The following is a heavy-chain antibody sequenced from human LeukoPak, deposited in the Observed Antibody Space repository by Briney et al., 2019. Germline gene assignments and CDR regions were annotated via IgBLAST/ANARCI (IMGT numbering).Heavy chain of an antibody. CDR2: IGGSGTPT. V-gene: IGHV3-23*01. CDR3: GTDAYGDSYDY. D-gene: IGHD4-17*01. J-gene: IGHJ4*02. Sequence: PGGSLRLSCVVSGSTSSSYAMSWVRQAPGEGLEWVSAIGGSGTPTYYADSVKGRFTISRDNSKNTLYLRMSSLRAEDTAIYYCGTDAYGDSYDYWGQGTLVTVSS. CDR1: GSTSSSYA.